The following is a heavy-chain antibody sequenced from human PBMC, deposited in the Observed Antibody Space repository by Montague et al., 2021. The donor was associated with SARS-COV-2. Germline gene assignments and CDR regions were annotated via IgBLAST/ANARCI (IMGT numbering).Heavy chain of an antibody. V-gene: IGHV4-39*01. Sequence: SETLSLTCTVSGGSISSSSYYWGWIRQPPGKGLEWIGSIYYSGSTYYNPSLKSRVTISVDTSKNQFSLKLSSVTAADTAVYYCARQEPIVVVVAAARGWFDHWGQGTLVTVSS. CDR1: GGSISSSSYY. CDR2: IYYSGST. J-gene: IGHJ5*02. CDR3: ARQEPIVVVVAAARGWFDH. D-gene: IGHD2-15*01.